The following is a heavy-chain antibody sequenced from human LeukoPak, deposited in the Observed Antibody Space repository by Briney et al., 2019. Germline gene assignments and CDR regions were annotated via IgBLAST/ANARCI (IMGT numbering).Heavy chain of an antibody. CDR1: GLTVNNNY. CDR2: IHNTVRI. D-gene: IGHD4-23*01. J-gene: IGHJ4*02. Sequence: GGSLRLSCAVSGLTVNNNYVNWVRQAPGKGLEWVSVIHNTVRIHYADSVNGRFTISSDTSKNTVYLQMNGLRAEDTAVYYCILTTVATSIEYWGPGTLVTVPP. CDR3: ILTTVATSIEY. V-gene: IGHV3-53*01.